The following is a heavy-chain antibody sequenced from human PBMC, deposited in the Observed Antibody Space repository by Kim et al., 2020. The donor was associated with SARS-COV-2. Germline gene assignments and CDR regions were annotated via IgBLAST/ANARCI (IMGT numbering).Heavy chain of an antibody. D-gene: IGHD2-15*01. J-gene: IGHJ5*02. CDR1: GYTFTSYG. Sequence: ASVKVSCKASGYTFTSYGISWVRQAPGQGLEWMGWISAYNGNTNYAQKLQGRVTMTTDTSTSTAYMELRSLRSDDTAVYYCARLRCSGSSCYPGGWFDPWGQGTLVTVSS. CDR2: ISAYNGNT. CDR3: ARLRCSGSSCYPGGWFDP. V-gene: IGHV1-18*01.